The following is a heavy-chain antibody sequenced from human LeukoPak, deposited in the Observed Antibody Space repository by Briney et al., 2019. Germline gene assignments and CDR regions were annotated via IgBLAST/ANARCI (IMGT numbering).Heavy chain of an antibody. V-gene: IGHV1-2*02. Sequence: PGASVKVSCKASGYTFTGYYMHWVRQAPGQGLEWMGWINPNSGGTNYAQKFQGRVTMTRDTSISTAYMELSRLRSDDTAVYYCARVTMVRGVTPPGYWGQGTLVTVSS. CDR3: ARVTMVRGVTPPGY. J-gene: IGHJ4*02. D-gene: IGHD3-10*01. CDR1: GYTFTGYY. CDR2: INPNSGGT.